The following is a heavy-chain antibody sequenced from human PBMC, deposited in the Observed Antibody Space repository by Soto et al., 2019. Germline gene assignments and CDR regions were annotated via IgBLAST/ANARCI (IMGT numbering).Heavy chain of an antibody. CDR2: ISGSGGST. Sequence: EVQLLESGGGLVQPGGSLRLSCAASGFTFSSYAMSWVRQAPGKGLEWVSAISGSGGSTLYADSVKGRITISRDNSKNTLYLQMHSLRAEDTAVYYCAKGRAPSAWYPPYYYGMDVWGLGTTVTVSS. CDR1: GFTFSSYA. D-gene: IGHD6-19*01. CDR3: AKGRAPSAWYPPYYYGMDV. J-gene: IGHJ6*02. V-gene: IGHV3-23*01.